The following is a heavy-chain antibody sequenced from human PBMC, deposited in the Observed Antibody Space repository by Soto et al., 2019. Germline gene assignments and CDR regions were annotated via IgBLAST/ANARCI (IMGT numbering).Heavy chain of an antibody. CDR3: ARDLLSDSSYNWFDH. V-gene: IGHV1-18*01. Sequence: QVQLVQSGAEVKKPGASVKVSCKASGYTFTSYGISWVRQAPGQGLEWMGWISAYNGNTNYARKLQGRVTMTTDTSTSTAYMELRSLRSDDTAVYYCARDLLSDSSYNWFDHWGQGTLVTVSS. CDR2: ISAYNGNT. J-gene: IGHJ5*02. CDR1: GYTFTSYG. D-gene: IGHD3-10*01.